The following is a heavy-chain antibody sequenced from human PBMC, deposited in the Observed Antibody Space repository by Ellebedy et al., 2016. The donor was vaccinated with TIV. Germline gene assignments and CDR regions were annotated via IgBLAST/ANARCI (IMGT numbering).Heavy chain of an antibody. CDR3: ARDKPGGDNWFDP. J-gene: IGHJ5*02. CDR2: IYPANGDT. CDR1: GYIVTNHA. V-gene: IGHV1-3*01. Sequence: AASVKVSCKASGYIVTNHAIHWVRQVPGQSFEWMGWIYPANGDTKYSQKFQGRVTFTSDTSASTAYMELSSLRSEDTAVYYCARDKPGGDNWFDPWGQGTLVTVSS. D-gene: IGHD3-16*01.